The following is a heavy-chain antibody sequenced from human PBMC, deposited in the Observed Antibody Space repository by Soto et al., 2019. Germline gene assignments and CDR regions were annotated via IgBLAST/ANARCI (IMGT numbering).Heavy chain of an antibody. CDR2: ISYDGSDE. D-gene: IGHD1-26*01. Sequence: QVQLVESGGGVVQPGRSLRLSCAASRFTFSNYPMHWVRQAPGKGLEWVAVISYDGSDEYYADSVKGRFTISRDISKNTLYLQMNSLRAEDTAVYLCASTHGSHCYFDSWGQGTMVTVSS. CDR1: RFTFSNYP. V-gene: IGHV3-30*04. CDR3: ASTHGSHCYFDS. J-gene: IGHJ4*02.